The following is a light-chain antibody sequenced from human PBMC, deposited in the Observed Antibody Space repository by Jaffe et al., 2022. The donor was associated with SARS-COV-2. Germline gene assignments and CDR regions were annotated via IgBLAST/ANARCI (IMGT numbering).Light chain of an antibody. Sequence: QSVLTQPPSASGTPGQRVTIPCSGWSSNIGRNGVNWYQHLPGAAPKLVIYSNNQRPSGVPDRFSGSKSGTSASLAISGLQSEDEADYYCASWDDNLNGWVFGGGTKLTVL. J-gene: IGLJ3*02. V-gene: IGLV1-44*01. CDR1: SSNIGRNG. CDR2: SNN. CDR3: ASWDDNLNGWV.